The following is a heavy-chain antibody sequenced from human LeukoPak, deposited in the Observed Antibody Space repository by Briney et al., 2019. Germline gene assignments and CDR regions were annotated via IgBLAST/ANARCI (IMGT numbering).Heavy chain of an antibody. CDR2: IYTSGST. CDR3: ARGGSTWQSFDY. CDR1: GVSISSYY. Sequence: SETLSLTCTVSGVSISSYYWSWIRQPAGKGLEWIGRIYTSGSTNYNPSLKSRVTMSLDTSKSQFSLNLSSVTAADTAVYYCARGGSTWQSFDYWGQGNLATVSS. V-gene: IGHV4-4*07. J-gene: IGHJ4*02. D-gene: IGHD6-13*01.